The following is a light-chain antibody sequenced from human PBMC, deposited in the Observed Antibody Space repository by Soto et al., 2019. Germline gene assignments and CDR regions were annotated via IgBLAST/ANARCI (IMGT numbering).Light chain of an antibody. CDR2: RAS. CDR3: QQSYNSPPWT. J-gene: IGKJ1*01. CDR1: RTISTS. Sequence: DIQMTQSPSSLSASVGDRVTISCRASRTISTSLNWYQQKPGTAPRLLIYRASSVKSGVPPRFSGSGSGRDFTLTTSSLRPEDIATYFCQQSYNSPPWTFGQGTKVDIK. V-gene: IGKV1-39*01.